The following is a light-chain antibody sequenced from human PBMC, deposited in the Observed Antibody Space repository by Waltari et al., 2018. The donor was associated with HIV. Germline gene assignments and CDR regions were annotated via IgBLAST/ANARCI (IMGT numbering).Light chain of an antibody. CDR3: QQTYSTPPT. CDR2: AAS. CDR1: QGTSSY. V-gene: IGKV1-39*01. J-gene: IGKJ1*01. Sequence: DIQMNQSPSSLSASFGGKIPLTWRASQGTSSYLNWYQQKPGKAPKLLIYAASSLQSGVPSRFSGSGSGTDFTLTISSLQPEDFATYYCQQTYSTPPTFGQGTKVEIK.